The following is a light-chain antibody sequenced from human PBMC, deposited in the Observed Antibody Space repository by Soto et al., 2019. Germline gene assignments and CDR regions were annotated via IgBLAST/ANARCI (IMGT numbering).Light chain of an antibody. J-gene: IGLJ2*01. Sequence: QSALTQPASVSGSPGQSITISCTGTSSDVGSYNLVSWYQQHPGKAPKLMIYEGSKRPSGVSNRFSGSKSGNTASLTISWLQAEDEAEYYCCSYAGSSTSVVFGGGTKVTVL. CDR3: CSYAGSSTSVV. CDR2: EGS. CDR1: SSDVGSYNL. V-gene: IGLV2-23*01.